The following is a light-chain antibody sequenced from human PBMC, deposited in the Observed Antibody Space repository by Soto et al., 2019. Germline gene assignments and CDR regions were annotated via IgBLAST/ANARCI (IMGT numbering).Light chain of an antibody. CDR2: DAS. J-gene: IGKJ5*01. CDR1: QSVSSY. CDR3: QQRSNWPPIT. V-gene: IGKV3-11*01. Sequence: EIVLTQSPATLSLSPGERATLSCRASQSVSSYLAWYQQKPGQAPRLIIYDASNRATGIPARFSGSGSGTDFTLTNNSLEPEDFAVYDGQQRSNWPPITFGQGTRLEIK.